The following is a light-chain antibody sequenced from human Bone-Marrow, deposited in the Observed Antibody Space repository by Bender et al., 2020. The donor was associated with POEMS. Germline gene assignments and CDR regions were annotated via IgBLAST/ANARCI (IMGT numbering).Light chain of an antibody. V-gene: IGLV2-14*02. CDR2: EGS. J-gene: IGLJ3*02. CDR1: SSDVGNYNL. Sequence: QSALTQPASVSGSPGQSITISCTGTSSDVGNYNLVSWYQQLPGKAPKLIIYEGSKRPSGVSNRFSGSKSGTSASLAISGLQSEDEADYYCAVWDDSLNGWVFGGGTKLTVL. CDR3: AVWDDSLNGWV.